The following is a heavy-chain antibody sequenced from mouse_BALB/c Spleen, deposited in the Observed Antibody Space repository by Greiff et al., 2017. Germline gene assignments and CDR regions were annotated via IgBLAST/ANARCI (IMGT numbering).Heavy chain of an antibody. D-gene: IGHD2-2*01. J-gene: IGHJ3*01. Sequence: VQLQQSGAELVRPGTSVKVSCKASGYAFTNYLIEWVKQRPGQGLEWIGVINPGSGGTNYNEKFKGKATLTADKSSSTAYMQLSSLTSDDSAVYFCARGGYYGYAWFAYWGQGTLVTVSA. CDR2: INPGSGGT. CDR3: ARGGYYGYAWFAY. V-gene: IGHV1-54*01. CDR1: GYAFTNYL.